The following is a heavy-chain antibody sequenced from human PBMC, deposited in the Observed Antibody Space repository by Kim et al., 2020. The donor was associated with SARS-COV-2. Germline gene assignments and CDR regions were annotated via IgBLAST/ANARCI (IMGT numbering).Heavy chain of an antibody. D-gene: IGHD4-17*01. V-gene: IGHV4-4*02. J-gene: IGHJ5*02. Sequence: SLKSRVTRSVDKSKNQFSLKLSSVTAADTAVYYCARQGRDYGDYPNWFDPWGQGTLVTVSS. CDR3: ARQGRDYGDYPNWFDP.